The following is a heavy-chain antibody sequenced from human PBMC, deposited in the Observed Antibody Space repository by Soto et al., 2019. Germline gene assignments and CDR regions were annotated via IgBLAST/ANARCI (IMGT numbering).Heavy chain of an antibody. Sequence: QVQLVQSGAEVKKPGSSVKVSCKDSGGTFSSYTISWVRQAPGQGLEWMGRIIPILGIANYAQKFQGRDTITADKTTSTAYMELSSLRSEDTAVYYCALVATITYQQLWFDHWGQGTLVTVSS. D-gene: IGHD5-12*01. V-gene: IGHV1-69*02. J-gene: IGHJ5*02. CDR2: IIPILGIA. CDR3: ALVATITYQQLWFDH. CDR1: GGTFSSYT.